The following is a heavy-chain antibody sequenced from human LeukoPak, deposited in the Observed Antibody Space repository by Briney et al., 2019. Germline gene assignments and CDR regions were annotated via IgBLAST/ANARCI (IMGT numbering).Heavy chain of an antibody. V-gene: IGHV4-34*01. Sequence: SDTLSLTCAVYGGSFSGYYWSWIRQPPGKGLEWIGEINHSGSTNYNPSLKSRVTISVDTSKNQFSLKLSSVTAADTAVYYCARGPYCSGGSCRYNWFDPWGQGTLVTVSS. D-gene: IGHD2-15*01. CDR3: ARGPYCSGGSCRYNWFDP. CDR2: INHSGST. CDR1: GGSFSGYY. J-gene: IGHJ5*02.